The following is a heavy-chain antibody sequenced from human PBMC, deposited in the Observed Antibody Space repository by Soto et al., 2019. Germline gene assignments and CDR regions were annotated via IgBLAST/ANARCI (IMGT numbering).Heavy chain of an antibody. CDR1: GYSFTTYW. J-gene: IGHJ4*02. V-gene: IGHV5-51*03. CDR2: IYPGDSDT. D-gene: IGHD1-7*01. Sequence: EVQLVQSGVEVKKPGESLKISCKASGYSFTTYWIGWVRQMPGKGLEWMGIIYPGDSDTRYSPSFQGQVTISADKSIGTVYLQWSSLKVSDTAMYYCARDLIAGTTSGVAYWGQGTLVTVSS. CDR3: ARDLIAGTTSGVAY.